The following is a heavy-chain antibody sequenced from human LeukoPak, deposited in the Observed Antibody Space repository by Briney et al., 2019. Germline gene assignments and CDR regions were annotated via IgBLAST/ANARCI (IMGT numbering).Heavy chain of an antibody. CDR2: ISYDGSNI. CDR1: GFTFSSYG. V-gene: IGHV3-30*18. CDR3: AKGGGITMIVVPYHFDY. J-gene: IGHJ4*02. Sequence: GGSLRLSCVASGFTFSSYGMHWVRQAPGKGLEWVAVISYDGSNIYYADSVKGRFTISRDNSKNTLYLQMNSLRAEDTAVYYCAKGGGITMIVVPYHFDYWGQGTLVTVSS. D-gene: IGHD3-22*01.